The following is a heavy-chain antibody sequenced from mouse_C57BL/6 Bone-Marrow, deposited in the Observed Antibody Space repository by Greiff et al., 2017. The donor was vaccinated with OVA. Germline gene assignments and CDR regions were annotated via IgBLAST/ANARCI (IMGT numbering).Heavy chain of an antibody. V-gene: IGHV1-81*01. CDR2: IYPRSGNT. Sequence: QVQLKESGAELARPGASVKLSCKASGYTFTSYGISWVKQRTGQGLEWIGEIYPRSGNTYYIEKFKGKATLTADKSSSTAYMELRSLTSEDSAVYFCANYFDYWGQGTTLTVSS. CDR3: ANYFDY. CDR1: GYTFTSYG. J-gene: IGHJ2*01.